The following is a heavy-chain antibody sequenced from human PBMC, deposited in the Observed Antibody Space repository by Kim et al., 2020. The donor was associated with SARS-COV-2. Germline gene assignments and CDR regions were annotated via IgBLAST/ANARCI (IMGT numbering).Heavy chain of an antibody. V-gene: IGHV5-10-1*01. CDR3: ARLRGGSRDLFDY. D-gene: IGHD2-15*01. J-gene: IGHJ4*02. Sequence: YSPSFQGHVNISTDNSISTAYLQWSSLKASDTAMYYCARLRGGSRDLFDYWGQGTLVTVSS.